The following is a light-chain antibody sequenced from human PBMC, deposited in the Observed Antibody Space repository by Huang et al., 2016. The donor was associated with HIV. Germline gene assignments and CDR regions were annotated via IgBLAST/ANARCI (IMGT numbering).Light chain of an antibody. Sequence: EIVMTQSPATLSVSPGQRVTLSCRANRSVSTNLDWYQKGQGQAPRILIYGSSTGSPGIPARFSGSGSGTDFSLTISSLQSEDFALYYCHQYNNWLLSFGGGTRV. J-gene: IGKJ4*01. CDR3: HQYNNWLLS. V-gene: IGKV3-15*01. CDR2: GSS. CDR1: RSVSTN.